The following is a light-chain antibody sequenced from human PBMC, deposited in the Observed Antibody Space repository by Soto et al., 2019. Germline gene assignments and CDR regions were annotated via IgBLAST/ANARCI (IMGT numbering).Light chain of an antibody. J-gene: IGLJ1*01. Sequence: QSALTQPASVSGSPGQSIPISCTGTSSDVGSYNLVSWYQQHPGKVPKIMIYEASKRPSGAPNRFSGSKSGNTASLTISGLQAEDEADYYCCSYAGSSTWVFGTGTKVTVL. CDR3: CSYAGSSTWV. V-gene: IGLV2-23*01. CDR2: EAS. CDR1: SSDVGSYNL.